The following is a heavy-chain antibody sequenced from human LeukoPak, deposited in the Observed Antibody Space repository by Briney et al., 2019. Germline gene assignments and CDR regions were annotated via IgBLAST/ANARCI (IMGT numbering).Heavy chain of an antibody. CDR1: GGSISSYY. V-gene: IGHV4-4*09. J-gene: IGHJ4*02. Sequence: SETLSLTCTVSGGSISSYYWSWIRQPPGKGLEWIGYIYTSGSTNYNPSLKSRVTISVDTSKNQFSLKLSSVTAADTAVYYCARRFREQLVPMFDYWGQGTLVTVSS. CDR3: ARRFREQLVPMFDY. CDR2: IYTSGST. D-gene: IGHD6-6*01.